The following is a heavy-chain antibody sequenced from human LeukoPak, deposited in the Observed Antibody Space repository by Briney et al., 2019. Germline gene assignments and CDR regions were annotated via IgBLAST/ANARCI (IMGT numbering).Heavy chain of an antibody. Sequence: SETLSLTCTVSGGSISSGGYYWSWIRQHPGKGLEWIGHIYYSGSTYYNPSLKSRVTISVDTSKNQFSLKLSSVTAADTAVYYCAREGGGSDFDYWGQGTLVTVSS. CDR3: AREGGGSDFDY. CDR2: IYYSGST. V-gene: IGHV4-31*03. J-gene: IGHJ4*02. CDR1: GGSISSGGYY. D-gene: IGHD2-15*01.